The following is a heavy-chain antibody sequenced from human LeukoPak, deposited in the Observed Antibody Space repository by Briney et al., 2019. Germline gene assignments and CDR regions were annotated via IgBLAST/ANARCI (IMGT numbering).Heavy chain of an antibody. V-gene: IGHV4-4*07. D-gene: IGHD4-23*01. CDR3: ARGLPSHGGNYYFDY. Sequence: SETLSLTCTVSGGSISSYCWGWIWQPARKGLEWIGRTYISGSANSNRSLKIRVTMSVATPKNQFSLKLSPVTAADAAVYYCARGLPSHGGNYYFDYWGQGTLVTVSS. CDR2: TYISGSA. CDR1: GGSISSYC. J-gene: IGHJ4*02.